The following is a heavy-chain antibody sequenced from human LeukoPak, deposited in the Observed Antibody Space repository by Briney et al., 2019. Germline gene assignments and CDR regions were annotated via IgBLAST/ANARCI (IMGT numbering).Heavy chain of an antibody. CDR2: ISGSGTYI. D-gene: IGHD3-16*01. CDR3: ARERGSLAY. V-gene: IGHV3-21*01. CDR1: GFTFRSYA. J-gene: IGHJ4*02. Sequence: GGSLRLSCVASGFTFRSYAMNWVGQAPGKGLEWVSSISGSGTYIYYADSVKGRFTISRDNTKNSVSLQMSSLRAEDTAVYYCARERGSLAYWGQGTLVTVSS.